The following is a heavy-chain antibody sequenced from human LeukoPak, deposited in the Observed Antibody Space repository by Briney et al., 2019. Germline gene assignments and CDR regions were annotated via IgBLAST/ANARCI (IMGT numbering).Heavy chain of an antibody. V-gene: IGHV1-8*03. CDR2: MNPNSGNT. CDR3: ARGQRLRFLEWSRFIGDV. CDR1: GYTLTSYD. D-gene: IGHD3-3*01. Sequence: ASVKVSCKASGYTLTSYDINWVRQATGQGLEWMGWMNPNSGNTGYAQKFQGRVTITRNTSISTAYMELSSLRSEDTAVYYCARGQRLRFLEWSRFIGDVWGKGTTVTVSS. J-gene: IGHJ6*04.